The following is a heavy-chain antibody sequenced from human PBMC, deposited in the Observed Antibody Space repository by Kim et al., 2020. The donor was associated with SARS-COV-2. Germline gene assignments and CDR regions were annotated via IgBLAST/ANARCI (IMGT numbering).Heavy chain of an antibody. CDR3: ARVWMPCPFDY. D-gene: IGHD3-3*01. CDR1: GVSFSGYY. Sequence: SGTLSLTCAVYGVSFSGYYWSWIRQPPGKGLEWIGEINHSGSTNYNPSLKSRGTITVDTSKNQFSLKLSSVTAADTAVYYCARVWMPCPFDYWGQGTLVTVSS. V-gene: IGHV4-34*01. J-gene: IGHJ4*02. CDR2: INHSGST.